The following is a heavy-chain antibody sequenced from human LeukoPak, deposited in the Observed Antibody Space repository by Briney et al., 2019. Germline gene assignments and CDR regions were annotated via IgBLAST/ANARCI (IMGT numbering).Heavy chain of an antibody. CDR1: GYTFTSYG. CDR2: ISAYNGNT. J-gene: IGHJ4*02. V-gene: IGHV1-18*01. Sequence: ASVKVSCKASGYTFTSYGISWVRQAPGQGLEWMGWISAYNGNTNYAQKLQGRVTMTTDTSTSTAYMELRSLRSDEQAVYYCASGKFYGSGSYYDYWGQGTLVTVSS. CDR3: ASGKFYGSGSYYDY. D-gene: IGHD3-10*01.